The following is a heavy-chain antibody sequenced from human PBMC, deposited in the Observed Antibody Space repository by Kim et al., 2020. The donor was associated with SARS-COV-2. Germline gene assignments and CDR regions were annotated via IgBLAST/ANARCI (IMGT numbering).Heavy chain of an antibody. J-gene: IGHJ4*02. CDR2: RT. D-gene: IGHD3-16*01. Sequence: RTYYADSVKGRFTISRDNSKNTLYLQMNSLRAEDTAVYYCARDWGDYYFDYWGQGTLVTVSS. V-gene: IGHV3-66*01. CDR3: ARDWGDYYFDY.